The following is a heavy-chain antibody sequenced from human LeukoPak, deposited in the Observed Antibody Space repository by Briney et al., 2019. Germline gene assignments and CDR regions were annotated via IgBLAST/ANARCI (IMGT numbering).Heavy chain of an antibody. CDR3: ARGPYGDYVDAFDI. V-gene: IGHV3-30*03. Sequence: PGGSLRLSCAASGFTFSSYGMHWVRQAPGKGLEWVAVISYDGSNKYYADSVKGRFTISRDNAKNSLYLQMNSLRDEDTAVYYCARGPYGDYVDAFDIWGQGTMVTVSS. CDR1: GFTFSSYG. J-gene: IGHJ3*02. D-gene: IGHD4-17*01. CDR2: ISYDGSNK.